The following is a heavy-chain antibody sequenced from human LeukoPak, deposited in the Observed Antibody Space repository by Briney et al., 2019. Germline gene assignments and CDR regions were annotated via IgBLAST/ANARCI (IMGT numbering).Heavy chain of an antibody. CDR1: GYTFTSYG. D-gene: IGHD3-9*01. CDR3: ARVSSARDYDIRGGDY. J-gene: IGHJ4*02. V-gene: IGHV1-18*01. Sequence: GASVKVSCKASGYTFTSYGISWVRQAPGQGLEWMGWISAYNGNTNYAQKLQGRVTMTTDTSTSTAYMELRSLRSDDTAVYYCARVSSARDYDIRGGDYWGQGTLVTVSS. CDR2: ISAYNGNT.